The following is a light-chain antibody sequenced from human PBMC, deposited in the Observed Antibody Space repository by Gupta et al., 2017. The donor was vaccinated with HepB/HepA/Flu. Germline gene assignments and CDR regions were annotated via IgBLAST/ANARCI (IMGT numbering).Light chain of an antibody. CDR1: SSDVGGYNY. V-gene: IGLV2-8*01. J-gene: IGLJ3*02. Sequence: QSALTQPPSASGSPGQSVTIPWTGTSSDVGGYNYVAWYQQHPGKAPKLMIYEVSKRPSGVPDRLSGSKSGNTASLTVSGLQADDEADYYCSSYAGSNNLVFGGGTKLTVL. CDR2: EVS. CDR3: SSYAGSNNLV.